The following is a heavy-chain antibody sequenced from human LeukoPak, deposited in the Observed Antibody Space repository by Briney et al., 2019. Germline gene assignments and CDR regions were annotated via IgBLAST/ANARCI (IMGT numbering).Heavy chain of an antibody. J-gene: IGHJ4*02. CDR3: AREGGGFDY. CDR1: GGSISSSGYY. Sequence: SETLSLTCTVSGGSISSSGYYWGWIRQPPGKGLEWIGSMYYSGSTYYNPSLKSRVTISVDTSKNQFSLKPSSVTAADTAVYYCAREGGGFDYWGQGTLVTVSS. V-gene: IGHV4-39*07. CDR2: MYYSGST. D-gene: IGHD3-16*01.